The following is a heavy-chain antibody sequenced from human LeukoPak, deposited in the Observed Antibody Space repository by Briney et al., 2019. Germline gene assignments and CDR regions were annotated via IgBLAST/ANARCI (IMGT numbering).Heavy chain of an antibody. CDR2: VYHSGTT. V-gene: IGHV4-38-2*01. J-gene: IGHJ4*02. Sequence: SETLSLTCAVSGYPISTGRYWGWIRQPPGKGLEWIGSVYHSGTTYYNPSLKSRLTISVDTSNNQFSLNLRSVTAADTAVYYCARSLSTAGIDFWGQGTLVTVSS. CDR3: ARSLSTAGIDF. CDR1: GYPISTGRY. D-gene: IGHD2-2*01.